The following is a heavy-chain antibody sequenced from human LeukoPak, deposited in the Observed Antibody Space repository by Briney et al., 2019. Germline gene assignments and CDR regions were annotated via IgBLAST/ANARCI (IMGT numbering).Heavy chain of an antibody. CDR2: INEDGSTT. D-gene: IGHD4-17*01. CDR1: GFTFSSNW. Sequence: PGGSLRLSCAASGFTFSSNWMHWVRQAPGKGLVWVSRINEDGSTTNYADSVKGRFTISRDNSKNTLYLQMNSLRAEDTAVYYCASGWNGDYERRSDFDYWGQGTLVTVSS. V-gene: IGHV3-74*01. J-gene: IGHJ4*02. CDR3: ASGWNGDYERRSDFDY.